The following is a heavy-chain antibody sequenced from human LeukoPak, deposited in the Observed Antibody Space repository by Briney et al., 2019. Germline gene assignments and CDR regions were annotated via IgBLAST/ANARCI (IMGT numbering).Heavy chain of an antibody. Sequence: SGGSLRLSCAASGFTFSSYSMNWVRQAPGKGLEWVSSISSSSSYIHYADSVKGRFAISRDNAKNSLYLQMNSLRAEDTAVYYCARNVGWFRFDYWGQGTLVTVSS. V-gene: IGHV3-21*04. CDR2: ISSSSSYI. CDR1: GFTFSSYS. CDR3: ARNVGWFRFDY. D-gene: IGHD2-15*01. J-gene: IGHJ4*02.